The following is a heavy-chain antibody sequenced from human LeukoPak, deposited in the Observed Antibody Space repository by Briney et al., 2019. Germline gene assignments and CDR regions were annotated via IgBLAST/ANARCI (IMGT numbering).Heavy chain of an antibody. CDR2: INTNTGNP. V-gene: IGHV7-4-1*02. J-gene: IGHJ6*02. Sequence: GASVKVSCKASGYTFTSYAMNWVRQAPGQGLEWMGWINTNTGNPTYAQGFTGRFVFSLDTSVSTAYLQISSLKAEDTAVYYCARPTEVPDIVVVPAHPGRDYYYYYGMDVWGQGTTVTVSS. CDR3: ARPTEVPDIVVVPAHPGRDYYYYYGMDV. CDR1: GYTFTSYA. D-gene: IGHD2-2*01.